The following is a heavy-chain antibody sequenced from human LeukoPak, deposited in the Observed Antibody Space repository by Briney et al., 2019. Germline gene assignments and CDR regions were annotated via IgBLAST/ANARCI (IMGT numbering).Heavy chain of an antibody. CDR3: ARDGLCSGGHCHVFGPDY. CDR1: EFPFSSYA. D-gene: IGHD2-15*01. CDR2: ISYDGSNK. J-gene: IGHJ4*02. Sequence: PGGSLRLSCAASEFPFSSYAIHWVRQAPGKGLEWVSVISYDGSNKYYADSVKGRFTISRDNAKNTLYLQMNSLRAEDTAVYYCARDGLCSGGHCHVFGPDYWGQGTLVTVSS. V-gene: IGHV3-30*04.